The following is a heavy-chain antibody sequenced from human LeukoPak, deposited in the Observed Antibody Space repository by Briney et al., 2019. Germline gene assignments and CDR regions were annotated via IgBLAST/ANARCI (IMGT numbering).Heavy chain of an antibody. Sequence: SVKVSCKASGGTFSNYAISWVRQAPGQGLEWMGGIIPIFGTANYAQKFQGRVTITADESTSTAYMELSSLRSEDTAVYYCAKQAYYRGSHFDYWGQGTLVTVSS. J-gene: IGHJ4*02. CDR1: GGTFSNYA. V-gene: IGHV1-69*13. CDR3: AKQAYYRGSHFDY. D-gene: IGHD2-21*01. CDR2: IIPIFGTA.